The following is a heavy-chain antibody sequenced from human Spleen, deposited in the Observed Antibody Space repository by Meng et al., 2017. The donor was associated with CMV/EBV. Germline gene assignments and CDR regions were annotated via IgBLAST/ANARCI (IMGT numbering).Heavy chain of an antibody. CDR1: GFTFSSYG. D-gene: IGHD2-21*01. CDR3: VKEGIRDEWPRDFDY. J-gene: IGHJ4*02. V-gene: IGHV3-30*02. Sequence: GESLKISCAASGFTFSSYGMHWVRQAPGKGLEWVAVIWYDGSNKYYADSVKGRFTISRDNSKNTLYLQMDSLRHEDTAFYHCVKEGIRDEWPRDFDYWGQGLLVTVSS. CDR2: IWYDGSNK.